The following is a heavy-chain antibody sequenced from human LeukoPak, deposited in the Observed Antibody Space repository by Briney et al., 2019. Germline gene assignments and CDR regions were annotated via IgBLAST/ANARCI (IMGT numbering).Heavy chain of an antibody. CDR2: ISSSGSTI. D-gene: IGHD3-3*01. J-gene: IGHJ6*03. Sequence: GGSLRLSCAASGFTFSDYYMIWIRQAPGKGLEGVSYISSSGSTIYYADSVKGRFTISRDNAKHSLYLQMNSLRAEDTAVYYCARARSRSLEWLLHYYYMDVWGKGTTVTVSS. CDR3: ARARSRSLEWLLHYYYMDV. CDR1: GFTFSDYY. V-gene: IGHV3-11*01.